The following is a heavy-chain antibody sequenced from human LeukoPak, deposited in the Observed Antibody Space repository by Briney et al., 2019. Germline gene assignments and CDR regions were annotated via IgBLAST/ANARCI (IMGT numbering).Heavy chain of an antibody. CDR1: GFTFSNND. D-gene: IGHD4-17*01. Sequence: PGESLRLSCAASGFTFSNNDMSWVRQAPGKGLEWVSAITDSGTTYYADSVKGRFTISRDNSRSTLYLQVNSLSAEDTALYYCAKESTLTTVYFDYWGQGTLVTVSS. CDR2: ITDSGTT. J-gene: IGHJ4*02. CDR3: AKESTLTTVYFDY. V-gene: IGHV3-23*01.